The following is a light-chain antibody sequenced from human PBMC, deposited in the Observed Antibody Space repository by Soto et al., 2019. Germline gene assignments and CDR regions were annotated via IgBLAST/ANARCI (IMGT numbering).Light chain of an antibody. CDR2: EVS. Sequence: QSALTQPASVSGSPGQSITISCTGTSSDVGGYNYVSWYQQYPGKAPKLMIYEVSNRPSGVSNRFSGSKSGNTASLTISGLQAEDEADYYCSSYTSSSPRVFGGGTKLTVL. V-gene: IGLV2-14*01. CDR3: SSYTSSSPRV. CDR1: SSDVGGYNY. J-gene: IGLJ2*01.